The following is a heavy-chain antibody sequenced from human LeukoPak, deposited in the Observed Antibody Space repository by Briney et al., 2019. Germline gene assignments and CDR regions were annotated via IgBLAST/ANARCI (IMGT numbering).Heavy chain of an antibody. CDR3: ARAIVVVIPDY. D-gene: IGHD3-22*01. Sequence: GASVKVSCKASGYTFTSYDINWVRQATGQGLEWMGWMNPNSGNTGYAQKLQGRVTMTRNTSISTAYMELSSLRSEDTAVYYCARAIVVVIPDYWGQGTLVTVSS. CDR1: GYTFTSYD. J-gene: IGHJ4*02. V-gene: IGHV1-8*01. CDR2: MNPNSGNT.